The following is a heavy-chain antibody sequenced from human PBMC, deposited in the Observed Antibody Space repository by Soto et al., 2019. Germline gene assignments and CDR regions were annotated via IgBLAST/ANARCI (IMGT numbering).Heavy chain of an antibody. D-gene: IGHD3-16*01. Sequence: QVQLVQSGDEVRKPGSSVKVSCKASGYIFVNYGIAWVRQAPGQGLEWMGWISPDSGNTHYARKVQGRLTMTTDTSTSTAYMELGSQTSSDTALYYCANLDNYVTPAPQDVWGQGTPVTVSS. V-gene: IGHV1-18*01. CDR2: ISPDSGNT. J-gene: IGHJ6*02. CDR3: ANLDNYVTPAPQDV. CDR1: GYIFVNYG.